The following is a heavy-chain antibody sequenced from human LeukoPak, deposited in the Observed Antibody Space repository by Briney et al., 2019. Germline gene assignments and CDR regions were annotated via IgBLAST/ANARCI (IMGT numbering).Heavy chain of an antibody. CDR2: MRSGGGT. J-gene: IGHJ3*02. Sequence: AGSLLLFCAASGVIFSTYDMVWVRQPPPRGRVWVSVMRSGGGTYYADSVKGRFTISRDNSKNTLYLQMESLRVEDTAVYYCAKHIRQQVVRDAFDMWGRGTMVTVSS. V-gene: IGHV3-23*01. D-gene: IGHD6-13*01. CDR1: GVIFSTYD. CDR3: AKHIRQQVVRDAFDM.